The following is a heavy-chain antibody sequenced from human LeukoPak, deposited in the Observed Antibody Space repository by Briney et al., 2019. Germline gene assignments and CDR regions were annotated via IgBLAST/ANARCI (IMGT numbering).Heavy chain of an antibody. J-gene: IGHJ4*02. V-gene: IGHV1-18*04. CDR3: ARGHHEGHLDY. CDR1: GYTFINYY. Sequence: ASVKVSCKSSGYTFINYYIHWVRQAPGQGLEWMGWISAYNGNTNYAQKLQGRVTMTTDTSTSTAYMELRSLRSDDTAVYYCARGHHEGHLDYWGQGTLVTVSS. CDR2: ISAYNGNT.